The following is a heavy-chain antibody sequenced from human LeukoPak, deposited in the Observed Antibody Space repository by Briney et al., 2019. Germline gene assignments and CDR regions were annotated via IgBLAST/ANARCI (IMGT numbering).Heavy chain of an antibody. CDR2: IYHSGST. CDR3: ARLYSSGSVDY. D-gene: IGHD6-25*01. J-gene: IGHJ4*02. Sequence: SETLSLTCTVSGGSISSYYWSWIRRPPGKGLEWIGYIYHSGSTNYNPSLKSRVTISVDTSKNQFFLKLSSVTAADTAVYYCARLYSSGSVDYWGQGTLVTVSS. CDR1: GGSISSYY. V-gene: IGHV4-59*12.